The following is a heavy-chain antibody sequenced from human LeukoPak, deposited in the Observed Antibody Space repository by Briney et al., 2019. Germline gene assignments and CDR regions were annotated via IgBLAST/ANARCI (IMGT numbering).Heavy chain of an antibody. CDR1: GFTFSDAW. J-gene: IGHJ4*02. V-gene: IGHV3-15*07. CDR3: TTGNFGPY. Sequence: GGSLRLSRAASGFTFSDAWMNWVRQAPGKGLEWVGRIKRKTEGGATDYAGPVKGRFTISRDDSKNTLFLHVNSLKTEDTAVYYCTTGNFGPYWGQGTLVTVSS. CDR2: IKRKTEGGAT. D-gene: IGHD3-10*01.